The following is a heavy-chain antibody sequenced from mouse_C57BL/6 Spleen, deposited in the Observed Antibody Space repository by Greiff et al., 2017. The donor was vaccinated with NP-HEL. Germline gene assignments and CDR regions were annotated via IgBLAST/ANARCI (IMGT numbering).Heavy chain of an antibody. D-gene: IGHD1-1*01. CDR3: AIIYYYAPGV. J-gene: IGHJ1*03. Sequence: QVQLQQSGPELVKPGASVKISCKASGYAFSSSWMNWVKQRPGKGLEWIGRIYPGDGDTNYNGKFKGKATLTADKSSSTAYMQLSSLTSEYSAVYFCAIIYYYAPGVWGTGTTVTVSS. V-gene: IGHV1-82*01. CDR2: IYPGDGDT. CDR1: GYAFSSSW.